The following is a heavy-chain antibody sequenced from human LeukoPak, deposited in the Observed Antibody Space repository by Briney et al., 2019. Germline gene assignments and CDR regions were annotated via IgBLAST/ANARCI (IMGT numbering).Heavy chain of an antibody. J-gene: IGHJ6*03. D-gene: IGHD6-13*01. V-gene: IGHV3-23*01. CDR2: ISGSGGST. Sequence: PGGSLRLSCAASGFTFSSYAMSWVRQAPGKGLEWVSAISGSGGSTYYADSVKGRFTISRDNSKNMLYLQMNSLRAEDTAVYYCAKDGGSSSWFDYYYYYYMDVWGKGTTVTVSS. CDR1: GFTFSSYA. CDR3: AKDGGSSSWFDYYYYYYMDV.